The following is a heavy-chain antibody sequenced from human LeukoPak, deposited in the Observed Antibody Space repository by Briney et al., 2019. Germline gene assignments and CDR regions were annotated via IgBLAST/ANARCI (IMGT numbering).Heavy chain of an antibody. Sequence: SETLSLTCTVSGGYISSSSYYWGSIRQPPGKGLEWIGSISYTGSTYYNPSLKSRVSISADTSKNQFSLKLSSVTAADTAIYYCARSFGYSYGLPFDYWGQGNLVPVSS. CDR3: ARSFGYSYGLPFDY. V-gene: IGHV4-39*01. CDR1: GGYISSSSYY. D-gene: IGHD5-18*01. J-gene: IGHJ4*02. CDR2: ISYTGST.